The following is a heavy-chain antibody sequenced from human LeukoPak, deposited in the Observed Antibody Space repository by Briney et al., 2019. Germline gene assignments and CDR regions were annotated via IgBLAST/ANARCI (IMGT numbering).Heavy chain of an antibody. CDR1: GYTFTSYA. CDR3: ARANDHGDYPGVFDY. D-gene: IGHD4-17*01. V-gene: IGHV1-3*01. CDR2: INAGNGNT. J-gene: IGHJ4*02. Sequence: ASVKVSCKASGYTFTSYAMHWVRQAPGQRLEWMGWINAGNGNTKYSQKFQGRVTITRDTSASTAYMELSSLRSEDTAVYYCARANDHGDYPGVFDYWGQGTLVTVSS.